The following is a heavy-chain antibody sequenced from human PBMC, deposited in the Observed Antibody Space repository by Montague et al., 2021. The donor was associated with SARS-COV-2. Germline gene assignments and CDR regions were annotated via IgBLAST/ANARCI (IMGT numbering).Heavy chain of an antibody. J-gene: IGHJ3*02. Sequence: SETLSLTCAVDLRSGSRRRNRRAGIRQSALQAPHWIGCLHFIGSTYYNPSLKSRVTISVDTSKNQFSLKLSSVTAADTAVYYCVRQENSSGWFKPDAFDIWGQGTMVTVSS. V-gene: IGHV4-39*01. CDR1: LRSGSRRRNR. CDR2: LHFIGST. CDR3: VRQENSSGWFKPDAFDI. D-gene: IGHD6-19*01.